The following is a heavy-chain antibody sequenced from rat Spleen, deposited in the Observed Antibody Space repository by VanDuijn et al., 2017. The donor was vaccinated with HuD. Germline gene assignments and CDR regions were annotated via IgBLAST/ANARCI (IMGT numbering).Heavy chain of an antibody. CDR3: ARHSSTYYVMDA. D-gene: IGHD1-2*01. V-gene: IGHV5-29*01. CDR2: ISYDGTAT. CDR1: GFTFSDYN. J-gene: IGHJ4*01. Sequence: EVQLVESDGGLVQPGRSLKLSCAASGFTFSDYNMAWVRQAPTKGLEWVATISYDGTATYYRDSVKGRFTVSRDNAKNTLYLQMNSLGSEDTATYYCARHSSTYYVMDAWGQGASVTVSS.